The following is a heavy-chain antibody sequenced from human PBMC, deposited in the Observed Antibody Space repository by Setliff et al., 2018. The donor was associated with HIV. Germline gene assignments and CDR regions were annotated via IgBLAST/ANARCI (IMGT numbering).Heavy chain of an antibody. CDR3: ARVEYLWSPSSGWYHGPFDY. CDR2: INHSGST. D-gene: IGHD6-19*01. J-gene: IGHJ4*02. CDR1: GGSFSGYY. V-gene: IGHV4-34*01. Sequence: SETLSLTCAVYGGSFSGYYWSWIRQPPGKGLEWIGEINHSGSTNYNPSLKSRVTISVDTSKNQFSLKLSSVTAADTAVYYCARVEYLWSPSSGWYHGPFDYWGQGTLVTVYS.